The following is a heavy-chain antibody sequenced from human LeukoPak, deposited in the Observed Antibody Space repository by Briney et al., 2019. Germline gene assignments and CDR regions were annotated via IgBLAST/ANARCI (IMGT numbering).Heavy chain of an antibody. V-gene: IGHV3-30*04. CDR1: GFTFSTYA. CDR3: ARVSSEQLGDYYYYMDV. D-gene: IGHD6-13*01. Sequence: GGSLRLSCAASGFTFSTYAMHWVRQAPGKGLEWVAVISYDGSSKYYADSVKGRFTISRDNSKNTLYLQMNSLRAEDTAVYYCARVSSEQLGDYYYYMDVWGKGTTVTVSS. CDR2: ISYDGSSK. J-gene: IGHJ6*03.